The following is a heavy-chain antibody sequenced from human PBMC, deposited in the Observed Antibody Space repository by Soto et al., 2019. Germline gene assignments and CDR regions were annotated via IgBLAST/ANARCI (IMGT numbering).Heavy chain of an antibody. Sequence: QVQLQESGPGLVKPSQTLSLTCTVSGGSISSGDYYWSWIRQPPGKGLEWIGYIYYSGSTYYNPSLKSRVNLSVDTSKNQFSLKLSSVTSADTAVYYCARAGGLTIFGVVISNWFDPWGQGTLVTVSS. CDR1: GGSISSGDYY. CDR3: ARAGGLTIFGVVISNWFDP. D-gene: IGHD3-3*01. J-gene: IGHJ5*02. V-gene: IGHV4-30-4*01. CDR2: IYYSGST.